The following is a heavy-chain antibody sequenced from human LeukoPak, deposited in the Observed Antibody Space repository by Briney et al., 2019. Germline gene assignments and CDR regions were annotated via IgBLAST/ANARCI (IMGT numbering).Heavy chain of an antibody. CDR3: ARTTDDFWSGYFNWFDP. J-gene: IGHJ5*02. CDR1: GGSISSYY. CDR2: IYYSGST. D-gene: IGHD3-3*01. V-gene: IGHV4-59*01. Sequence: SETLSLTCTVSGGSISSYYWSWIRQPPGKGLEWIGYIYYSGSTNYNPSLKSRVTISVDTSKNQFSLKLSSVTAADTAVYYCARTTDDFWSGYFNWFDPWGQGTLVTVSS.